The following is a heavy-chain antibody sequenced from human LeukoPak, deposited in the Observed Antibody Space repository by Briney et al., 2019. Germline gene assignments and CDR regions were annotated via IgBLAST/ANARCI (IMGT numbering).Heavy chain of an antibody. V-gene: IGHV3-23*01. Sequence: PGGSLRLSCAASGFTFSSYAMSWVRQAPGKGLEWVSAISGSGSSTYYADSVKGRFTISRDNSKNTLYLQMNSLRAEDTAVYYCASGRNYDFWSGYLFDYWGQGTLVTVSS. CDR1: GFTFSSYA. D-gene: IGHD3-3*01. CDR3: ASGRNYDFWSGYLFDY. J-gene: IGHJ4*02. CDR2: ISGSGSST.